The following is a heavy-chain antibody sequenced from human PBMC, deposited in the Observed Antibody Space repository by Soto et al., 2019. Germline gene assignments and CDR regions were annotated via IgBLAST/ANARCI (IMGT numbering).Heavy chain of an antibody. Sequence: QVQLVQSGAEVKKPGASVKVSCKASGYTFTTYAISWVRQAPGQGLEWMGWISTYSGSTDYAPNLQGRVSMTTDTSTSTAYMELRSLRSDDTAVYYCTRDRLHQTSSITFDYWGQGALVTVSS. D-gene: IGHD6-6*01. CDR2: ISTYSGST. CDR3: TRDRLHQTSSITFDY. V-gene: IGHV1-18*01. CDR1: GYTFTTYA. J-gene: IGHJ4*02.